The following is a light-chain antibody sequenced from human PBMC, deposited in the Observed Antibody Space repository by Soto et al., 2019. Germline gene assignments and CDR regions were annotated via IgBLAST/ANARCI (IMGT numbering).Light chain of an antibody. CDR3: SSYAGSHNFVV. CDR1: SSDVGGYNY. J-gene: IGLJ2*01. Sequence: QSALTQPPSASGSPGQSVTISCTGTSSDVGGYNYVSWYQQHPGKAPKLMIYEVSKRPSGVPDRFSGSKSGNTASLTVSGLEAEDEDDYYCSSYAGSHNFVVDGGGTKLTVL. CDR2: EVS. V-gene: IGLV2-8*01.